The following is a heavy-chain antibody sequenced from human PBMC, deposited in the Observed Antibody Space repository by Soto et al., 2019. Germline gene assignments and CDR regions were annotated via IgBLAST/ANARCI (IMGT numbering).Heavy chain of an antibody. CDR3: AKGPRWNRGGPNN. Sequence: TGGSLRLSCAASGFGFSSYVMSWVRQAPGKGLEWVSGITGSGSATYYAASVEGRFTISRDNSKYALHLQMNSLRAEDTAVNYWAKGPRWNRGGPNNWGRGTPFTVS. D-gene: IGHD1-1*01. V-gene: IGHV3-23*01. CDR2: ITGSGSAT. CDR1: GFGFSSYV. J-gene: IGHJ4*02.